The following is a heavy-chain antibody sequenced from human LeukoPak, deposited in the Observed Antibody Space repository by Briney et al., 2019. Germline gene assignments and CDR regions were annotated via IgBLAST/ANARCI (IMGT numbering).Heavy chain of an antibody. J-gene: IGHJ4*02. Sequence: GGSLRLSCAASGFTFSSYEMNWVRQAPGKGLEWVSYISSSGSTIYYADSVKGRFTISRDNSKNTLYLQMGSLRAEDMAVYYCARESSGYYGGPYFDYWGQGTLVTVSS. CDR1: GFTFSSYE. CDR2: ISSSGSTI. V-gene: IGHV3-48*03. D-gene: IGHD3-22*01. CDR3: ARESSGYYGGPYFDY.